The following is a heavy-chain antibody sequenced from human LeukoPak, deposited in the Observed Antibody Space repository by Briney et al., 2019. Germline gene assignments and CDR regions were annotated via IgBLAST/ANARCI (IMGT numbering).Heavy chain of an antibody. J-gene: IGHJ4*02. CDR1: GGSITSYY. CDR3: ARKTSSSWCFDY. V-gene: IGHV4-59*08. CDR2: IFYSGST. Sequence: PSETLSPTCTVSGGSITSYYWSWIRQPPGKGLEWIGYIFYSGSTTYNPSLKSRVTISLDTSKNQFSLRLSSVTAADTAVYYCARKTSSSWCFDYWGQGTLVTVSS. D-gene: IGHD6-13*01.